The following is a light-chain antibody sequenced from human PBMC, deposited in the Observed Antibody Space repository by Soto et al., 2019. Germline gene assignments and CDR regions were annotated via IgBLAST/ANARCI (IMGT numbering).Light chain of an antibody. V-gene: IGKV3-11*01. Sequence: IVLTQSPSTVSFSPGERATLSCRASQSISGYLSWYQHKPGQAPRLLIYDASNRATGIPARFSGSGSGTDFTLTISSLEPEDFAVYYCQQRSNWPTFGQGTRLEIK. CDR2: DAS. CDR3: QQRSNWPT. CDR1: QSISGY. J-gene: IGKJ5*01.